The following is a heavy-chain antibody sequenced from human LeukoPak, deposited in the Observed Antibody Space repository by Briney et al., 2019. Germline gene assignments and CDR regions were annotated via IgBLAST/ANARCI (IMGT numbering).Heavy chain of an antibody. Sequence: SETLSLTCTVSGDSISSGDYYWSWIRQPPGKGLEWIGYIYYTGSTNYNPSLKSRVTLSVDTSKNQFSLNLSSVTAADTAVYCCARVDSINWYDSRGYFDYWGQGTLVTVSS. CDR3: ARVDSINWYDSRGYFDY. CDR2: IYYTGST. D-gene: IGHD6-13*01. V-gene: IGHV4-61*08. CDR1: GDSISSGDYY. J-gene: IGHJ4*02.